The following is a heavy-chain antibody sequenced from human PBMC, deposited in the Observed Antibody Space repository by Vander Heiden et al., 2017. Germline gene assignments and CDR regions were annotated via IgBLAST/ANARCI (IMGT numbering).Heavy chain of an antibody. V-gene: IGHV3-15*01. CDR3: TTEMYYDILTGYSLFDY. D-gene: IGHD3-9*01. CDR2: IKSKTDGGTT. Sequence: EVQLVASGGGVVKAGGSIRLSWAGFGFTFSNAWMRWVRQAPGKGLEGVGRIKSKTDGGTTDYAAPVKGRFTISRDDSKNTLYLQMNSLKTEDTAVYYCTTEMYYDILTGYSLFDYWGQGTLVTVSS. J-gene: IGHJ4*02. CDR1: GFTFSNAW.